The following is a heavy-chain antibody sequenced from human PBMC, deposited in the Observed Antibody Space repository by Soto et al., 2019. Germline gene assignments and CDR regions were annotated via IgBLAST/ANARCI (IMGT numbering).Heavy chain of an antibody. J-gene: IGHJ5*02. CDR1: GYTFTSYD. Sequence: ASVKVSCKASGYTFTSYDINWVRQATGQGLEWMGWMNPNSGNTGYAQKFQGRVTMTRNTSISTAYMELGSLRSEDTAVYYCARGPGGVLRYFDRTAPWGQGTLVTVSS. D-gene: IGHD3-9*01. V-gene: IGHV1-8*01. CDR3: ARGPGGVLRYFDRTAP. CDR2: MNPNSGNT.